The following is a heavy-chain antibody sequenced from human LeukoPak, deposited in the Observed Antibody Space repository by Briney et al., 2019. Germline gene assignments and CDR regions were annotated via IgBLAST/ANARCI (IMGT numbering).Heavy chain of an antibody. Sequence: GGSLRLSCAASGFTFSSYAMSWVRQAPGKGLEWVSAIIGSGSTYYSDYVKGRFTISRDNSQNTLYLQMNSLRAEDTAIYYCAKKGTGSGWSHGQFDYWGQGTLVTVSS. CDR2: IIGSGST. CDR3: AKKGTGSGWSHGQFDY. CDR1: GFTFSSYA. D-gene: IGHD6-19*01. V-gene: IGHV3-23*01. J-gene: IGHJ4*02.